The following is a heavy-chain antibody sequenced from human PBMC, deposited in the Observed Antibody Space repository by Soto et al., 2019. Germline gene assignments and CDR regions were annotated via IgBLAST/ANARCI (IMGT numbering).Heavy chain of an antibody. J-gene: IGHJ4*02. D-gene: IGHD3-10*01. V-gene: IGHV1-46*01. CDR1: GYTFSFDY. Sequence: QIQLLQSGAEVKKPGASVKISCKASGYTFSFDYLSWVRRAPGQGLQWMGKINPDGGATTYAQSFHGRDSIPSDASTGTVYMELSTLTPDDTAVYYCAKGRRNTFWGQGTLVSVSS. CDR2: INPDGGAT. CDR3: AKGRRNTF.